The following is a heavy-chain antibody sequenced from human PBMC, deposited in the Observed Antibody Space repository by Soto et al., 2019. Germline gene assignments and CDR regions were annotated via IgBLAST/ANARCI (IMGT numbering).Heavy chain of an antibody. Sequence: GGSLRLSCAASGFTFSSYAMSWVRQAPGKGLEWVSAISGSGGSTYYADSVKGRFTISRDNSKNTLYLQMNSLRAEDTAVYYCAKSLRSFSEQLWIFDYWGQGTLVTVSS. CDR3: AKSLRSFSEQLWIFDY. J-gene: IGHJ4*02. CDR2: ISGSGGST. V-gene: IGHV3-23*01. CDR1: GFTFSSYA. D-gene: IGHD5-18*01.